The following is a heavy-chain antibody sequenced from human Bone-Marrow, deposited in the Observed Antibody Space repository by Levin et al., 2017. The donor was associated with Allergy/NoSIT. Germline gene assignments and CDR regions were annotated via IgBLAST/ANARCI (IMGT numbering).Heavy chain of an antibody. V-gene: IGHV3-74*01. J-gene: IGHJ6*02. D-gene: IGHD3-10*01. CDR3: ARDGGGLAV. CDR2: IASDGSGT. Sequence: GGSLRLSCAASGFTFSNFRMHWVRQAPGKGLLWVSLIASDGSGTNYADSVKGRFTVSRDNAKNTLSLQIDSLRAEDTAVYYCARDGGGLAVWGQGTTVTVSS. CDR1: GFTFSNFR.